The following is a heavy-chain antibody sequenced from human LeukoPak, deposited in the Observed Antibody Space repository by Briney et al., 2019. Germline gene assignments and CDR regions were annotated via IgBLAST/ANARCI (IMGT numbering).Heavy chain of an antibody. CDR2: ISSSSSYI. D-gene: IGHD2-15*01. J-gene: IGHJ4*02. Sequence: PGGSLRLSCAASGFTFSSYDMNWVRQAPGKGLKWVSSISSSSSYIYYADSVKGRFTISRDNAKNSLYLQMNSLRAEDTAVYYCARGVGSFDYWGQGTLVTVSS. V-gene: IGHV3-21*01. CDR3: ARGVGSFDY. CDR1: GFTFSSYD.